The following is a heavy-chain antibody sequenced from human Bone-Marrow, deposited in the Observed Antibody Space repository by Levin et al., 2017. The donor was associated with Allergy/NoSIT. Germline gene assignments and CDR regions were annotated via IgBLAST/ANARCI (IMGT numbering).Heavy chain of an antibody. CDR3: AGYDTSAYHSPFDY. V-gene: IGHV3-23*01. J-gene: IGHJ4*02. CDR1: GFIFRNYA. D-gene: IGHD3-22*01. Sequence: GGSLRLSCAASGFIFRNYAMNWVRQAPGKGLEWVSQISGSGGNTHYADSVKGRFTISRDNSKNTLYMQMNSLRVEDTAVYYCAGYDTSAYHSPFDYWGQGTLVTVSS. CDR2: ISGSGGNT.